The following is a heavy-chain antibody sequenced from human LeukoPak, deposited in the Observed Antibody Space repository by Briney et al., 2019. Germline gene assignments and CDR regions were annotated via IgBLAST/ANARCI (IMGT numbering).Heavy chain of an antibody. CDR3: ARGCPYYDFWSGYYTFWFDP. CDR1: GGSLSGYY. D-gene: IGHD3-3*01. CDR2: INHSGST. Sequence: SETLSLTCAVYGGSLSGYYWSWIRQPPGKGLEWIGEINHSGSTNYNPSLKSRVTISVDTSKNQFSLKLNSVTAADTAVYYCARGCPYYDFWSGYYTFWFDPWGQGTLVTVSS. V-gene: IGHV4-34*01. J-gene: IGHJ5*02.